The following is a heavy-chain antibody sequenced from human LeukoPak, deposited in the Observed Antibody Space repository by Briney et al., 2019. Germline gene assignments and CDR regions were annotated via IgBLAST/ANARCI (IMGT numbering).Heavy chain of an antibody. D-gene: IGHD6-13*01. CDR3: ARVGAAAGPYYFDY. CDR1: GYTFTSYA. J-gene: IGHJ4*02. V-gene: IGHV1-3*01. Sequence: ASAKVSCTASGYTFTSYAIHWVRQAPGQRLEWMGWINAGNGNTKYSQKFQGRVTITTDTSASTAYMELSSLRSEDTAVYYCARVGAAAGPYYFDYWGQGTLVTVSS. CDR2: INAGNGNT.